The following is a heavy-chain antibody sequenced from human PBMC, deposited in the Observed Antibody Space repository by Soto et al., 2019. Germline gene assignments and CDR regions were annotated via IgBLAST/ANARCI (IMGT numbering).Heavy chain of an antibody. V-gene: IGHV3-30-3*01. J-gene: IGHJ2*01. CDR3: ARETYYSGHVIGNLAL. CDR2: VSSEGGTQ. D-gene: IGHD5-12*01. CDR1: GFTFSTYA. Sequence: QVQLVESGGGVVQPGGSLRLSCAASGFTFSTYAMQWVRQAPGKGLEWVAVVSSEGGTQFYADSVKGRFTISRDNSTNSLYLQMSSLTIVDAALYYCARETYYSGHVIGNLALWGRGTLVTVSS.